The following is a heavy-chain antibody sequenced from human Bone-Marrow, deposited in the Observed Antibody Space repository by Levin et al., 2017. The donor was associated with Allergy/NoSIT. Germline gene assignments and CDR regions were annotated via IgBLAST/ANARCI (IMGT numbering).Heavy chain of an antibody. CDR3: AKGGLVATDGRSPWSGDYYYMDV. CDR1: GFTFSSYG. D-gene: IGHD5-12*01. CDR2: ISYDGSNK. J-gene: IGHJ6*03. V-gene: IGHV3-30*18. Sequence: GGSLRLSCAASGFTFSSYGMHWVRQAPGKGLEWVAVISYDGSNKYYADSVKGRFTISRDNSKNTLYLQMNSLRAEDTAVYYCAKGGLVATDGRSPWSGDYYYMDVWGKGTTVTVSS.